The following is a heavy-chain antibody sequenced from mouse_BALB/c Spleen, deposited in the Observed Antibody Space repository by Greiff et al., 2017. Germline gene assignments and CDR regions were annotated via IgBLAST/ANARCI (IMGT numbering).Heavy chain of an antibody. Sequence: QVQLKQSGAELVKPGASVKLSCKASGYTFTSYYMYWVKQRPGQGLEWIGEINPSNGGTNFNEKFKSKATLTVDKSSSTAYMQLSSLTSEDSAVYYCTRSYGYDGFAYWGQGTLVTVSA. CDR2: INPSNGGT. V-gene: IGHV1S81*02. CDR1: GYTFTSYY. CDR3: TRSYGYDGFAY. J-gene: IGHJ3*01. D-gene: IGHD2-2*01.